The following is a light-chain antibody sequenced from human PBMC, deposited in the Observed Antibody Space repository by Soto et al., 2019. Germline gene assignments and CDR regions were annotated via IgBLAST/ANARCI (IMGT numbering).Light chain of an antibody. CDR2: DVS. V-gene: IGLV2-14*01. CDR1: SSDVGGYIY. CDR3: SSYTSSSTVV. J-gene: IGLJ2*01. Sequence: QSALTQPASVSGSPGQSITISCTVTSSDVGGYIYVSWYQQHPGKAPKLMIYDVSNRPSGVSNRFSGSKSGNTASLTISGLQAEDEADYYCSSYTSSSTVVFGGGTKLTVL.